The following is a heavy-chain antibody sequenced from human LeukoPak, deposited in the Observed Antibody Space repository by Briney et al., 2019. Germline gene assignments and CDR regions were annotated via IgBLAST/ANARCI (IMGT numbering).Heavy chain of an antibody. CDR3: AKDDTYYYDSSGSDY. CDR1: GFTFSSYA. Sequence: GGSLRLSCAASGFTFSSYAMSWVRQAPGKGLEWVSAISGSGGSTYYADSVKGRFTISRDNSKNTLYPQMNSLRAEDTAVYYCAKDDTYYYDSSGSDYWGQGTLVTVSS. V-gene: IGHV3-23*01. D-gene: IGHD3-22*01. J-gene: IGHJ4*02. CDR2: ISGSGGST.